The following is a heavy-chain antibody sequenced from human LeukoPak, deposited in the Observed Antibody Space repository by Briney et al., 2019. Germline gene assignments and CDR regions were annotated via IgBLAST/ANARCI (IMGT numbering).Heavy chain of an antibody. V-gene: IGHV3-21*04. J-gene: IGHJ1*01. CDR2: ISSSSSYI. D-gene: IGHD1-26*01. Sequence: GGSLRLSCAASGFTFSSYSMNWVRQAPGKGLEWVSSISSSSSYIYYADSVKGRFTISRDNAKNSLYLQMNSLRAEDTAVYYCARALVGAGPSQYFQHWGQGTLVTVSS. CDR3: ARALVGAGPSQYFQH. CDR1: GFTFSSYS.